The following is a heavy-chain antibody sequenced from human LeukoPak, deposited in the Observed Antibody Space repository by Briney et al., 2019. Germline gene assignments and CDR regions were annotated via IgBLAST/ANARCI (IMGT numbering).Heavy chain of an antibody. D-gene: IGHD6-13*01. CDR2: MSPNSGNT. Sequence: ASVKVSCKASGYTFTNYEINWVRQATGQGLEWMGWMSPNSGNTGYAQKFRGRVTVTRDTSISTAYMELSSLRSEDTAMYYCARWSSNSWFPFDYWGQGTLVTVSS. CDR3: ARWSSNSWFPFDY. J-gene: IGHJ4*02. CDR1: GYTFTNYE. V-gene: IGHV1-8*03.